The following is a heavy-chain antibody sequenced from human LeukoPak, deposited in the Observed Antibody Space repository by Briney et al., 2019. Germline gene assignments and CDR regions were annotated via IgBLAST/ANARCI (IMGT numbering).Heavy chain of an antibody. CDR1: GFTFSSYA. CDR3: AKDLYYDILTGSTPFDY. D-gene: IGHD3-9*01. CDR2: ISGSGGST. J-gene: IGHJ4*02. V-gene: IGHV3-23*01. Sequence: GGSLRLSCAASGFTFSSYAMSWVRQAPGKGLEWVSAISGSGGSTYYADSVKGRFTISRDNSKNTLYLQMNSLRAEDTAVYYCAKDLYYDILTGSTPFDYWGQGTLVTVSS.